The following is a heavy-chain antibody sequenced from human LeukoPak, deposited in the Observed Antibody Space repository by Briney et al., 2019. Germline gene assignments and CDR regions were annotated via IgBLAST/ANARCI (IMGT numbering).Heavy chain of an antibody. Sequence: SETLSLTCAVYGGSFSGYYWSWIPQPPGKGLEWIGKINHSGSTNYNPSLKSRVTISVDTSKNQFSLKLSSVTAADTGVYYCARGLSNSRRTLLGLDYWGQGTLVTVSS. CDR3: ARGLSNSRRTLLGLDY. CDR1: GGSFSGYY. D-gene: IGHD3-16*01. CDR2: INHSGST. J-gene: IGHJ4*02. V-gene: IGHV4-34*01.